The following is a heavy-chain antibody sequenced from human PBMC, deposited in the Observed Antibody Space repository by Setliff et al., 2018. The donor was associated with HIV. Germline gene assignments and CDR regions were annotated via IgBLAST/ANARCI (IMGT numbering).Heavy chain of an antibody. V-gene: IGHV4-38-2*02. CDR2: IYHSGAT. Sequence: SETLSLTCTLSGDSVTTPYYWGWIRQPPGKGLEWVGSIYHSGATYFTPSLKSRVTLSADTSKNQFFLRLTSVSAADTGLYFCARHSPVTTEDYMDVWGKGTTVTVSS. D-gene: IGHD4-17*01. J-gene: IGHJ6*03. CDR3: ARHSPVTTEDYMDV. CDR1: GDSVTTPYY.